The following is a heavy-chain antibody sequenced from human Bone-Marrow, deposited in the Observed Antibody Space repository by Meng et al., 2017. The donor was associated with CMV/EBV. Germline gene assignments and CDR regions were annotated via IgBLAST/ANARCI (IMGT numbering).Heavy chain of an antibody. CDR3: AKVWSLCYRDECYYYYGMDV. Sequence: GESLKISCAASGFTFSSFAMSWVRQAPGKGLEGGSTISGGGGSTFYADSVKGRFTISRDNSKNTLELQMNSLRAEDTAVYYCAKVWSLCYRDECYYYYGMDVCGQGTTVTASS. D-gene: IGHD2-15*01. J-gene: IGHJ6*02. CDR2: ISGGGGST. CDR1: GFTFSSFA. V-gene: IGHV3-23*01.